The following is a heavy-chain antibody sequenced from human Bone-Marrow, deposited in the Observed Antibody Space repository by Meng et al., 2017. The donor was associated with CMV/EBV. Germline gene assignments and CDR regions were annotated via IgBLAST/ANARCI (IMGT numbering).Heavy chain of an antibody. CDR1: GGSISSYY. CDR2: IYYSGST. V-gene: IGHV4-59*01. J-gene: IGHJ6*02. Sequence: GSLRLYCTVPGGSISSYYWSWIRQPPGKGLEWIGYIYYSGSTNYNPFLKSRVTISVDTSKNQFSLKLSSVTAADTAVYYCARDEGQLGGMDVWGQGTTVTVSS. CDR3: ARDEGQLGGMDV. D-gene: IGHD6-6*01.